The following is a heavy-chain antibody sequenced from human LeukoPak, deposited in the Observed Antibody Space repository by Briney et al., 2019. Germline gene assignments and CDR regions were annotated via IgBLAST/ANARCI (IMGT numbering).Heavy chain of an antibody. CDR2: IYYSGST. J-gene: IGHJ3*02. D-gene: IGHD7-27*01. CDR3: ARAGPGDDAFDI. Sequence: SETLSPTCTVSGGSISSGGYYWSWIRQHPGKGLEWIGYIYYSGSTYYNPSLKSRVTISVDTSKNQFSLKLSSVTAADTAVYYCARAGPGDDAFDIWGQGTMVTVSS. CDR1: GGSISSGGYY. V-gene: IGHV4-31*03.